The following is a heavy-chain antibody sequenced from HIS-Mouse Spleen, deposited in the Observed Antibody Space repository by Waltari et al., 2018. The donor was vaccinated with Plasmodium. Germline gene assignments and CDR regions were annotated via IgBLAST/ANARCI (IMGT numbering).Heavy chain of an antibody. J-gene: IGHJ3*02. Sequence: QVQLVQSGAEVKKPGASVKVSCKASGYTFTGYFMHWVRQAPGQGLEWMGWINPNSGGTNYAQRFQGRVTMTRDTSISTAYMELSRLRSDDTAVYYCARDPKQLGSAFDIWAKGQWSPSLQ. D-gene: IGHD7-27*01. CDR3: ARDPKQLGSAFDI. CDR1: GYTFTGYF. CDR2: INPNSGGT. V-gene: IGHV1-2*02.